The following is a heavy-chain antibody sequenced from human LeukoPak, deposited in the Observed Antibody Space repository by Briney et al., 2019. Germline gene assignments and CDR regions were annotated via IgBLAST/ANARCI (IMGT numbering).Heavy chain of an antibody. J-gene: IGHJ4*02. CDR3: AREQQPHTEHDY. V-gene: IGHV4-4*07. Sequence: SETLSLTCTVSGGSISSYYWSWIRQPAGKGLEWIGHIYTSGSTNYNPSLKSRVTMSVDTSKNQISLKLSSVTAADTAMYYCAREQQPHTEHDYWGQGTLVTVSS. D-gene: IGHD6-13*01. CDR1: GGSISSYY. CDR2: IYTSGST.